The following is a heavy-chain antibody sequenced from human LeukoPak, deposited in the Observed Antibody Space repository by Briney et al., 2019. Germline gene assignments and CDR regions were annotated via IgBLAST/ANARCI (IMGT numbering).Heavy chain of an antibody. J-gene: IGHJ6*03. D-gene: IGHD1-26*01. CDR3: ASNSQELGAPYYYYYMDV. CDR1: RFIFSDHY. V-gene: IGHV3-72*01. Sequence: PWGSLTLSCAATRFIFSDHYMDWVRQARGKGLQWVGRTRNKANSYTTEYAASVKGRFTISRDDSKNSLYLQMNSLKTEDTAVYYCASNSQELGAPYYYYYMDVWGKGTTVTVSS. CDR2: TRNKANSYTT.